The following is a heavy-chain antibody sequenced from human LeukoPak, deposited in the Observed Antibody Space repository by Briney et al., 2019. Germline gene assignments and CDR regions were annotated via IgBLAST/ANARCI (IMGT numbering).Heavy chain of an antibody. CDR3: AKKSLRGQLSAPNDY. V-gene: IGHV3-23*01. CDR1: GFTFSSYA. Sequence: GGSLRLSCAAPGFTFSSYAMSWVRQAPGKGLEWVSAISGSGGSTYYADSVKGRFTISRDNSKNTLYLQMSSLRAEDTAVYYCAKKSLRGQLSAPNDYWGQGTLVTVSS. D-gene: IGHD6-13*01. J-gene: IGHJ4*02. CDR2: ISGSGGST.